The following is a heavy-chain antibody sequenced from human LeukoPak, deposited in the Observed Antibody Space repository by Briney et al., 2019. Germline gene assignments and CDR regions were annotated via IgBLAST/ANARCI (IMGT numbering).Heavy chain of an antibody. V-gene: IGHV1-69*04. D-gene: IGHD2-2*01. CDR2: IIPILGIA. J-gene: IGHJ5*02. CDR3: AYTSCYSACPNWLDP. Sequence: SVNVSCKASGGTFSSYAISWVRQAPGQGLEWMGRIIPILGIANYAQKFQGRVTITADKSTSTAYMELSSLRSEDTAVYYCAYTSCYSACPNWLDPWGQGTLVTVSS. CDR1: GGTFSSYA.